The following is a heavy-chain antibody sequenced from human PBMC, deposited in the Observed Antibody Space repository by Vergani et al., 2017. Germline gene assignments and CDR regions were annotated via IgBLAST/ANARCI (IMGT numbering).Heavy chain of an antibody. CDR2: IIPIFGTA. CDR3: ARDYCSSTSCYTRWFDP. J-gene: IGHJ5*02. D-gene: IGHD2-2*02. CDR1: GGTFSSYA. Sequence: QVQLVQSGAEVKKPGSSVKVSCKASGGTFSSYAISWVRQATGQGLEWMGGIIPIFGTANYAQKFQGRVTITADESTSTAYMELSSLRSEDTAVYYCARDYCSSTSCYTRWFDPWGQGTLVTVSS. V-gene: IGHV1-69*01.